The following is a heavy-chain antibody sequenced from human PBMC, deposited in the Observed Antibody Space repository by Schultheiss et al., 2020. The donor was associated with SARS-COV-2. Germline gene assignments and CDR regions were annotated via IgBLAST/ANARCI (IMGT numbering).Heavy chain of an antibody. Sequence: GGSLRLSCAASGFTFSSYWMSWVRQAPGKGLEWVANIKQDGSEKYYADSVKGRFTISRDNSKNTLYLQMNSLRAEDTAVYYCARDRAGYYYYMDVWGKGTTVTVSS. CDR1: GFTFSSYW. J-gene: IGHJ6*03. CDR2: IKQDGSEK. V-gene: IGHV3-7*01. CDR3: ARDRAGYYYYMDV.